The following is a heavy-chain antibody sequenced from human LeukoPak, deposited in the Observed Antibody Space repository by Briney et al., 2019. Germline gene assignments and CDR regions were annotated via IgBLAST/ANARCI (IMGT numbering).Heavy chain of an antibody. CDR3: ARLLAGCPGGRCRAHFDY. J-gene: IGHJ4*02. D-gene: IGHD2-15*01. CDR1: GGSIGSSSYY. Sequence: SETLSLTCTVSGGSIGSSSYYWGWIRQPPGKGLEWIGSIYYSGSTYYNPSLKSRVTISVDTSKNQFSLKLSSVTAADTAVYYCARLLAGCPGGRCRAHFDYWGQGTLVTVSS. V-gene: IGHV4-39*01. CDR2: IYYSGST.